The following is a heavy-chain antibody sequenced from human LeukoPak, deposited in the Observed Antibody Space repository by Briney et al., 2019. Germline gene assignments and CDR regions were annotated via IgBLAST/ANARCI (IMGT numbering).Heavy chain of an antibody. J-gene: IGHJ4*02. CDR1: GGSISSGGYY. D-gene: IGHD3-16*02. V-gene: IGHV4-31*03. Sequence: PSETLSLTCTVSGGSISSGGYYWSWIRQHPGKGLEWIGYIYYSGSTYYNPSLKSRVTISVDTSKNQFSLKLSSVTAADTAVYYCAREGIMITFGEVIAYYFDYWGQGTLVTVSS. CDR3: AREGIMITFGEVIAYYFDY. CDR2: IYYSGST.